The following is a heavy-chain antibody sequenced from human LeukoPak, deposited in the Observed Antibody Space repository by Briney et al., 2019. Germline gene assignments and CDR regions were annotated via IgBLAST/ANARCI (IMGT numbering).Heavy chain of an antibody. CDR1: GFTFSSYA. D-gene: IGHD3-3*01. CDR2: ISYDGSNK. V-gene: IGHV3-30-3*01. Sequence: GRSLRLSCAASGFTFSSYAMHWVRQAPGKGLEGLAVISYDGSNKYYADSVKGRFTISRDNSKNTLYLQMNSLRAEDTAVYYCARDSLKTIFGVAPLGYWGQGTLVTVSS. J-gene: IGHJ4*02. CDR3: ARDSLKTIFGVAPLGY.